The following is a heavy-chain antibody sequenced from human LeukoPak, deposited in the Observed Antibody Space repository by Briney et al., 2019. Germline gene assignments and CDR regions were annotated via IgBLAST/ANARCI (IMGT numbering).Heavy chain of an antibody. CDR1: GFTFSGYG. D-gene: IGHD5-24*01. Sequence: PGGSLRLSCAASGFTFSGYGMHWVRQAPGNGLEWVAFIRYDGSNKYYADSVKGRFTISRDNAKNSLYLQMNSLRAEDTAVYYCARPSSVEANDAFDIWGQGTMVTVSS. V-gene: IGHV3-30*02. J-gene: IGHJ3*02. CDR2: IRYDGSNK. CDR3: ARPSSVEANDAFDI.